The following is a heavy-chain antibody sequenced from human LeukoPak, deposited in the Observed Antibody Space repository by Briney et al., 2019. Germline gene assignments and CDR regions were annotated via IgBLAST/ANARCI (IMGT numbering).Heavy chain of an antibody. Sequence: SETLSLTCAVYGGSFSGYHWTWIRQSPGKGLEWIGDINPSGSTYYNPSLKSRLTISVDTSKNQFSLKLRSVAAADTAVYYCARGRHDITMIVVVMTSVSYYLDVWAQGPRSPSP. CDR2: INPSGST. CDR3: ARGRHDITMIVVVMTSVSYYLDV. J-gene: IGHJ6*03. CDR1: GGSFSGYH. D-gene: IGHD3-22*01. V-gene: IGHV4-34*01.